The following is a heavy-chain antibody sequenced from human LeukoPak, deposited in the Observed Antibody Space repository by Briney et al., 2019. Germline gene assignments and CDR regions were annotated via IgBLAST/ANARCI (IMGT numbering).Heavy chain of an antibody. CDR3: ARRPSGSYSDY. V-gene: IGHV3-21*04. CDR1: GFTFRGYS. D-gene: IGHD1-26*01. Sequence: GGSLRLSCAASGFTFRGYSMNWVRQAPGKGLEWVSSISSSSSYINYADSVKGRFTISRDNAKNSLYLQMNSLRAEDTAVYYCARRPSGSYSDYWGQGTLVPVSS. CDR2: ISSSSSYI. J-gene: IGHJ4*02.